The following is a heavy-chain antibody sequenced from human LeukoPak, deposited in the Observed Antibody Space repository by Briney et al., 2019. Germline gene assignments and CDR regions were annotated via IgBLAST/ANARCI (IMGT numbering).Heavy chain of an antibody. V-gene: IGHV3-23*01. CDR1: GFSFSTYA. J-gene: IGHJ4*02. D-gene: IGHD3-16*02. CDR3: AKSLYGGCDY. Sequence: GGSLRLSCAASGFSFSTYAMSWVRQAPGKGLEWVSGVNGNGGSTSYADSVKGRFTIFRDDSKNTVYLQMNSLRVEDTAVYYCAKSLYGGCDYRGQGTVVTVSS. CDR2: VNGNGGST.